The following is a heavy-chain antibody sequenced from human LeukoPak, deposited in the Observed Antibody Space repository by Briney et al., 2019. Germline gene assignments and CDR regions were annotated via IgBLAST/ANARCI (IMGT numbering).Heavy chain of an antibody. CDR1: GFTFSSYE. CDR2: ISSSGSTI. V-gene: IGHV3-48*03. J-gene: IGHJ4*02. Sequence: GGSLRLSCAASGFTFSSYEMNWVRQAPGKGLEWVSYISSSGSTIYYADSVKGRFTISRDNPKNTLYRQMNSLRAEDTAVYYCARDPSWFGGDYFDYWGQGTLVTVSS. CDR3: ARDPSWFGGDYFDY. D-gene: IGHD3-10*01.